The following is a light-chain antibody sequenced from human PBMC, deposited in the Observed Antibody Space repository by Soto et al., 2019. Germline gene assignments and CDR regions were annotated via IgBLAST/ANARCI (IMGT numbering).Light chain of an antibody. V-gene: IGKV1-12*01. CDR3: QHPKCA. CDR1: QGISSS. Sequence: DIQLTQSPSSVSASVGDRVTITCRASQGISSSLGWYQKKPGKAPHLLIYSISSLQRGVPSRFSGTGSGTDFNLTITSLRPEDFGTYYCQHPKCAFGQGTTVEI. J-gene: IGKJ1*01. CDR2: SIS.